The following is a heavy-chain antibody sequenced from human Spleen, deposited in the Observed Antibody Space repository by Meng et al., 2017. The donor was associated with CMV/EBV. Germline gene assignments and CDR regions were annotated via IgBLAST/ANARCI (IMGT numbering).Heavy chain of an antibody. CDR1: GYTFTAHY. CDR2: ISAYNGNT. J-gene: IGHJ5*02. CDR3: ARDMALTYCSSTSCPPHGFDP. D-gene: IGHD2-2*01. V-gene: IGHV1-18*04. Sequence: ASVKVSCKASGYTFTAHYFHWVRQAPGQGLEWMGWISAYNGNTNYAQKLQGRVTMTTDTSTSTAYMELRSLRSDDTAVYYCARDMALTYCSSTSCPPHGFDPWGQGTLVTVSS.